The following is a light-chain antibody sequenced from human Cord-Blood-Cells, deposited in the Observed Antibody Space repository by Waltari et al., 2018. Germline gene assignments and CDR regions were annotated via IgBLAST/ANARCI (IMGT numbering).Light chain of an antibody. CDR2: DAS. J-gene: IGKJ4*01. V-gene: IGKV1-33*01. CDR1: QDISNY. CDR3: QQYDNLPALT. Sequence: DIQMTQSPSSLSASVGDRGTITCQASQDISNYLNWYQQKPGKAPKLLIYDASNLETGVPSRFSGSGAGTDFTFTISRLQPEDIATYYCQQYDNLPALTFGGGTKVEIK.